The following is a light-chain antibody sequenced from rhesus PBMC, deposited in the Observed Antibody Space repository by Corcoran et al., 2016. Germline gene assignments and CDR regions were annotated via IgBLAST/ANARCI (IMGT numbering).Light chain of an antibody. Sequence: DIQMTQSPSSLSASVGDRVTITCRASQGINNYLSWYQQKPGKAPKPLIYLASSLETGVPSRFSGIRSGTDYTLAISSLQPEDIATYFCQQYSNSPYSFGQGTKVEIK. CDR3: QQYSNSPYS. CDR1: QGINNY. V-gene: IGKV1-66*01. J-gene: IGKJ2*01. CDR2: LAS.